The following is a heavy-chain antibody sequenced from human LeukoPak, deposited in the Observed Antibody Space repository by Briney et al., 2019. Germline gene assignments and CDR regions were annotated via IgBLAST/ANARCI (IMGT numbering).Heavy chain of an antibody. V-gene: IGHV3-23*01. Sequence: PGGSLRPSCAASGFTFSTYAMTWVRQAPGKGLEWVSTISGNGVNTYYADSMKGRFTVSRDNSKNTLYLQMSSLRADDTAVYYCANRGVTSVGSYYFDYWGQGTLVTVSS. J-gene: IGHJ4*02. D-gene: IGHD4-17*01. CDR2: ISGNGVNT. CDR1: GFTFSTYA. CDR3: ANRGVTSVGSYYFDY.